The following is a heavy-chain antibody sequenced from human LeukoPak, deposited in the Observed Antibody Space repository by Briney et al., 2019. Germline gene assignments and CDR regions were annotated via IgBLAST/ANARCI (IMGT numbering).Heavy chain of an antibody. CDR1: GFTFTTYG. D-gene: IGHD6-13*01. CDR3: ARDLWQQMIQGYDY. Sequence: GGSLRLSCAASGFTFTTYGMHWVRQAPGKGGEWVAVIWNDGRYKHYADFVKGRFTISRYDSKNTIYLQMNSLRAEDTAVYYCARDLWQQMIQGYDYWGQGTLVTVSS. J-gene: IGHJ4*02. CDR2: IWNDGRYK. V-gene: IGHV3-33*01.